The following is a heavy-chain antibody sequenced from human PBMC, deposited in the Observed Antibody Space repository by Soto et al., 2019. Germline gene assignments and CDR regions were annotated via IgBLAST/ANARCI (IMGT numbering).Heavy chain of an antibody. D-gene: IGHD3-16*01. CDR1: GFTPSLHG. J-gene: IGHJ2*01. CDR3: AKDFWGSWYFDL. CDR2: ISSDASDE. V-gene: IGHV3-30*18. Sequence: QVQLVESGGGVVQPWRSLRLSCVASGFTPSLHGMHWVRQAPGKGLEWVAVISSDASDEYYGDSVKGRFTISRDNAKNTVYLQMNGLRAEDTAVYYCAKDFWGSWYFDLWGRGTLVTVSS.